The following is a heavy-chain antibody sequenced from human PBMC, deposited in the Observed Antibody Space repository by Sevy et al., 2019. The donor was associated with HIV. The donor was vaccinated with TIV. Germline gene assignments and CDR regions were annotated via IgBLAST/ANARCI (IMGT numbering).Heavy chain of an antibody. CDR3: VGQEQRGKVDN. Sequence: GGSLRLSCSASGFTFSTYAMHWVRQAPGKGLEYVSGISRNGNNTHYADSVKGRFTISRDNSKNIVYLQMGSLRAGDTAVYYCVGQEQRGKVDNWGQGTLVTVSS. V-gene: IGHV3-64D*06. CDR1: GFTFSTYA. D-gene: IGHD6-25*01. J-gene: IGHJ4*02. CDR2: ISRNGNNT.